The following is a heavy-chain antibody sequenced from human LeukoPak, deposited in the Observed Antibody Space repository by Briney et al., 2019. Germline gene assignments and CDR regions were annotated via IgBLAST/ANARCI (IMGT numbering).Heavy chain of an antibody. Sequence: SVKVSCKASGGTLSSYAISWVRQAPGQGLEWMGRIIPIFGTANYAQKFQGRVTITTDESTSTAYMELSSLRSEDTAVYYCAREGSSSSFDYWGQGTLVTVSS. V-gene: IGHV1-69*05. CDR2: IIPIFGTA. CDR1: GGTLSSYA. J-gene: IGHJ4*02. CDR3: AREGSSSSFDY. D-gene: IGHD6-6*01.